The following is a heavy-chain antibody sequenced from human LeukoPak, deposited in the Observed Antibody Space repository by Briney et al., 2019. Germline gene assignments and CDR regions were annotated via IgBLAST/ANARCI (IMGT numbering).Heavy chain of an antibody. CDR1: GGSFSGHF. CDR2: INDSGST. Sequence: PSETLSLTCAVYGGSFSGHFWSWIRQPPGKGLEWIGEINDSGSTNYNPSLKSRLTISVDTPKNQFSLRLSSVTAADTAVYYCARNTCSGGSCYLPLYQYFMDVWGKGTTVTVSS. J-gene: IGHJ6*03. V-gene: IGHV4-34*01. D-gene: IGHD2-15*01. CDR3: ARNTCSGGSCYLPLYQYFMDV.